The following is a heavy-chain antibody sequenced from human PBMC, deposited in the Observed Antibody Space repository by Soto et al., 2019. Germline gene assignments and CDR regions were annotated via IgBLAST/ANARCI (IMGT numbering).Heavy chain of an antibody. CDR3: ARMIVVVANPFDY. CDR2: ISKRGGNT. V-gene: IGHV3-23*01. D-gene: IGHD3-22*01. J-gene: IGHJ4*02. CDR1: GFSFSSYA. Sequence: EVQLLESGGGLVQPGGSLRLSCEASGFSFSSYAMSWVRQAPGKWLVWVSDISKRGGNTYYADSVMGRFTISRHNSKNTLHLQMNSLSVEDTALYSGARMIVVVANPFDYWAQGALVTVSS.